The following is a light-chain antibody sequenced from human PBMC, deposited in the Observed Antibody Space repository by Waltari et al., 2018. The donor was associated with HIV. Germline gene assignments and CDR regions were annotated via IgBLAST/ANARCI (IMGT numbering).Light chain of an antibody. Sequence: QSALTQPASVSGSPGQSITVSCTGTSSDVGGYTFVSWYQQPPGKAPKLIIVDVFKRHSGDSERFSGSRSGNTASLTVSGLQAEDEAEYYCCSYAGSRTWVLGGGTALTVL. V-gene: IGLV2-23*02. J-gene: IGLJ3*02. CDR3: CSYAGSRTWV. CDR2: DVF. CDR1: SSDVGGYTF.